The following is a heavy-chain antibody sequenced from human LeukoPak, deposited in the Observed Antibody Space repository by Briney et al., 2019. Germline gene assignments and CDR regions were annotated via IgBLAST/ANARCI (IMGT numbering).Heavy chain of an antibody. J-gene: IGHJ5*02. V-gene: IGHV3-74*01. CDR3: ARAQAVAGTGGFDP. CDR2: ISSDGSTT. D-gene: IGHD6-19*01. CDR1: GFSFNSYW. Sequence: GGSLRLSCATSGFSFNSYWMHWVRQVPGKGLVWVSRISSDGSTTSYADSVKGRFTISRDNAKNTLYLQMNSLRDEDTAIYYCARAQAVAGTGGFDPWGQGTLVTVSS.